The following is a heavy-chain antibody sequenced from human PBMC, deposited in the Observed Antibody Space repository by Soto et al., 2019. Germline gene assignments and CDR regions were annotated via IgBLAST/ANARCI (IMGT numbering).Heavy chain of an antibody. D-gene: IGHD3-22*01. CDR3: AKDYSSGYLNFDY. V-gene: IGHV3-30*18. CDR1: GFTFSSYG. Sequence: GGSLRLSCAASGFTFSSYGMHWVRQAPGKGLEWVAVISYDGSNKYYADSVKGRFTISRDNSKNTLYLQMNSLRAEDTAVYYCAKDYSSGYLNFDYWGQGTLVTVSS. J-gene: IGHJ4*02. CDR2: ISYDGSNK.